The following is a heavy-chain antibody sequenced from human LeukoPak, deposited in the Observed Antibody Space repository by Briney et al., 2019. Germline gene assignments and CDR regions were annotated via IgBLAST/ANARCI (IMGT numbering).Heavy chain of an antibody. J-gene: IGHJ5*02. CDR1: GFTFSSSE. CDR2: ISNSGSTI. V-gene: IGHV3-48*03. CDR3: VGDKKVPRGYNWFDP. Sequence: GGSLRLSCAASGFTFSSSEMNWVRQAPGKGLEWISYISNSGSTIYYADSVKGRFTVSRDNAKNSLYLQMNSLRAEDTAVYYCVGDKKVPRGYNWFDPWGQGTLVTVSS. D-gene: IGHD4/OR15-4a*01.